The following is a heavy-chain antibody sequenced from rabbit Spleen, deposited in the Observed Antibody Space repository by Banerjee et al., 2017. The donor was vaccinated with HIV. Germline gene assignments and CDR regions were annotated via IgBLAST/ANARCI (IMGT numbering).Heavy chain of an antibody. CDR1: GVSFSDKDV. Sequence: EQLEESGGGLVKPEGSLTLTCKASGVSFSDKDVMCWVRQAPGKGLEWIACINIVTGKSVYASWAKGLFIMSRTSSTKVTLQITSLTVADTATYFCARDAGSGHYIDAYFDLWGPGTLVTVS. CDR2: INIVTGKS. V-gene: IGHV1S45*01. J-gene: IGHJ4*01. D-gene: IGHD8-1*01. CDR3: ARDAGSGHYIDAYFDL.